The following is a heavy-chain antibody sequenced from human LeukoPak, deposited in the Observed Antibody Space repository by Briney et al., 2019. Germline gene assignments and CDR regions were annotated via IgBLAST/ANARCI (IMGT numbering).Heavy chain of an antibody. CDR2: IYPGDSDT. CDR1: GYIFTNYW. D-gene: IGHD4-23*01. CDR3: ACRHGGLYLDL. Sequence: GESLKISCKASGYIFTNYWIGWVRQMPGKGLEWMGIIYPGDSDTRYSPSFQGQVTISVDKSISTAYLQWGSLKASDTAMYYCACRHGGLYLDLWGRGTQVTVSS. J-gene: IGHJ2*01. V-gene: IGHV5-51*01.